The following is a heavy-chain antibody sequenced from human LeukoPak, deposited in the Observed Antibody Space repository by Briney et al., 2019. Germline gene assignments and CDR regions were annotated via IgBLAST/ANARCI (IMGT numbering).Heavy chain of an antibody. Sequence: PSETLSLTCAVSGYSISSGYYWGWIRQPPGKGLEWIVSIYHSGSTYYNPSLKSRVTISVDTSKNQFSLKLSSVTAADTAVYYCARAILRIQPNYNWFDPWGRGTLVTVSS. D-gene: IGHD3-3*02. CDR2: IYHSGST. CDR3: ARAILRIQPNYNWFDP. V-gene: IGHV4-38-2*01. CDR1: GYSISSGYY. J-gene: IGHJ5*02.